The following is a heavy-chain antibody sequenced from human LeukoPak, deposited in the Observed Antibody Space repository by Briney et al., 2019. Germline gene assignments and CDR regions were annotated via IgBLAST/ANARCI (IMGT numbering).Heavy chain of an antibody. D-gene: IGHD5-18*01. V-gene: IGHV4-39*01. CDR2: IYYSGST. Sequence: PSETLSLTCTVSGGFISTYYWGWIRQPPGKGLEWIGSIYYSGSTDYNPTLKSRVTISVDTSKKQLSLKLRSVTAADTAVYYCARLRDEGYSYGSLDYWGQGTLVTVSS. J-gene: IGHJ4*02. CDR1: GGFISTYY. CDR3: ARLRDEGYSYGSLDY.